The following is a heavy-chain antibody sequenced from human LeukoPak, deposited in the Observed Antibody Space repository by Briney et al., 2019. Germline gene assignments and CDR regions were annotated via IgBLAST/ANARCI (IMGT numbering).Heavy chain of an antibody. V-gene: IGHV4-59*08. D-gene: IGHD2-2*02. CDR3: ARQIVVVPAAIVYFDY. CDR2: IYYSGST. Sequence: SETLSLTCTVSGGSISSYYWSWIRQPPGKGLEWIGYIYYSGSTNYNPSLKSRVTISVDTSKNQFSLKLSSVTAADTAVYYCARQIVVVPAAIVYFDYWGQRTLVTVSS. J-gene: IGHJ4*02. CDR1: GGSISSYY.